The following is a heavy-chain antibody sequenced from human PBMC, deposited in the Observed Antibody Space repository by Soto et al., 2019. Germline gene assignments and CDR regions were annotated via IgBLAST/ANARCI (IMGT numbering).Heavy chain of an antibody. D-gene: IGHD1-20*01. CDR1: GFTFYDYA. Sequence: SLRLSCAASGFTFYDYAMHWVRQVPVKGLEWVSGISWKSGNIGYADSVKGRFTISRDNDKSSLYLQMNSLRAEDTAFYYCAKDLDSITSVGKPLDGWGQGTTDTVSS. J-gene: IGHJ6*02. CDR2: ISWKSGNI. CDR3: AKDLDSITSVGKPLDG. V-gene: IGHV3-9*01.